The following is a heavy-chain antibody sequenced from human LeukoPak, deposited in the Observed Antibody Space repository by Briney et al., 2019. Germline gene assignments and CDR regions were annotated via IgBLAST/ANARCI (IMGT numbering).Heavy chain of an antibody. V-gene: IGHV4-38-2*02. J-gene: IGHJ4*02. D-gene: IGHD3-10*01. CDR1: GYSISSGYY. CDR2: IYYSGST. Sequence: SETLSLTCTVSGYSISSGYYWGWIRQPPGKGLEWIGSIYYSGSTYYTPSLKSRVTISLDTPKNQFSLRLSSVTAADTDVYYCARELWSSFDYWGQGTLVTVSS. CDR3: ARELWSSFDY.